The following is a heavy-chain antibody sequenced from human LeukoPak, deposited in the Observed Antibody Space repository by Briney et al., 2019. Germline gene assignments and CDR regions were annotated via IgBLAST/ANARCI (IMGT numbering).Heavy chain of an antibody. Sequence: GASVKVSCKASGYTFTSYDINWVRQATGQGLEWMGWMNPNSGNTGYAQKFQGRVTITRNTSISTAYMELSSLRSEDTAVYYCARERYSSISFDIWGQGTMVTVSS. CDR3: ARERYSSISFDI. V-gene: IGHV1-8*03. CDR2: MNPNSGNT. CDR1: GYTFTSYD. D-gene: IGHD6-13*01. J-gene: IGHJ3*02.